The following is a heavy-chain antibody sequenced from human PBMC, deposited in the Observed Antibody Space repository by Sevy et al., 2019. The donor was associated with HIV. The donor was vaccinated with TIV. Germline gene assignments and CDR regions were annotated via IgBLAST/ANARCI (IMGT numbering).Heavy chain of an antibody. CDR1: GFSFSYYP. V-gene: IGHV3-48*02. CDR2: ISSSSSTI. Sequence: GGSLRLSCAASGFSFSYYPMHWVRQAPGKGLEWVSYISSSSSTIYYADSVKGRFTISRDNAKNSLYLQMNSLRDEDTAVYYCARDGEVVAAITFDYWGQGTLVTVSS. J-gene: IGHJ4*02. CDR3: ARDGEVVAAITFDY. D-gene: IGHD2-15*01.